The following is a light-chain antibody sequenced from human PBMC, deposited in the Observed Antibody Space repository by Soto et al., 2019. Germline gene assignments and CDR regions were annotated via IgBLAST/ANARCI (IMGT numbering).Light chain of an antibody. CDR1: SSNIGSNT. Sequence: QSVLTQPPSASGTPGQRVTISCSGSSSNIGSNTVNWYQQLPGTAPKLLIYSNNQRPSGVPDRFSGSKSGTSASLAISGLQSEDDADYYCAAWDDSLNGVVFGGGPKLTVL. CDR2: SNN. V-gene: IGLV1-44*01. J-gene: IGLJ2*01. CDR3: AAWDDSLNGVV.